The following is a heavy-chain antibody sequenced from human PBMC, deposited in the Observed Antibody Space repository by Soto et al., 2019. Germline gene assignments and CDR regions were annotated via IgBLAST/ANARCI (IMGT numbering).Heavy chain of an antibody. Sequence: PGGSLRLSCAASGFTFSSYAMSWVRQAPGKGLEWVSAISGSGGSTYYADYVKGRFTISRDNSKNTLYLQMNSLRAEDTAVYYCAKDHIVGATLPGRYYFDYWGQGTLVTVSS. CDR3: AKDHIVGATLPGRYYFDY. CDR2: ISGSGGST. J-gene: IGHJ4*02. V-gene: IGHV3-23*01. CDR1: GFTFSSYA. D-gene: IGHD1-26*01.